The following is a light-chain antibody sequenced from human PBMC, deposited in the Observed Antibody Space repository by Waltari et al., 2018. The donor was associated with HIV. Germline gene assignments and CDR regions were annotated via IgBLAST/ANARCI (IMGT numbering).Light chain of an antibody. CDR3: SSYTSSSTPVV. V-gene: IGLV2-14*01. CDR1: SSDVGGYNY. Sequence: QSALTQPASVSGSPGQSITISCTGTSSDVGGYNYVSWYQQHPGKAPKLMIYEVINRPSGVYNRFSCSKSGNTASLTISGLQAEDEADYYCSSYTSSSTPVVFGGGTKLTVL. J-gene: IGLJ2*01. CDR2: EVI.